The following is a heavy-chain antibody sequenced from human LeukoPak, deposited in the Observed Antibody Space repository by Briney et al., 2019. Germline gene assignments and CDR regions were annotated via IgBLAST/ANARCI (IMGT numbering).Heavy chain of an antibody. D-gene: IGHD3-22*01. Sequence: GGSLRLSCAASGFTFSSYSMNWVRQAPGKGLEWVSSISSSGSYIYYADSVKGRFTISRDNAKNSLYLQMNSLRAEDTAVYYCARNYYDSDSEAFDIWGQGTMVTVSS. CDR1: GFTFSSYS. CDR3: ARNYYDSDSEAFDI. V-gene: IGHV3-21*01. CDR2: ISSSGSYI. J-gene: IGHJ3*02.